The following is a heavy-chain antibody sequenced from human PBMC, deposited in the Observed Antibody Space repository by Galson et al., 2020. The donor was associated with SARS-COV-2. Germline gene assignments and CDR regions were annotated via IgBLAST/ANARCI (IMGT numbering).Heavy chain of an antibody. Sequence: TLSLTCAVSGTSISSGSYSWNWIRPPPGQGLEWVGYSSHSGGTYYNPSLKSLVTISDDSSNNQFSLRLSSVTAAAAAVYYCARLHYGEYATGAFAIWGPGTRVTVAS. CDR2: SSHSGGT. D-gene: IGHD4-17*01. CDR3: ARLHYGEYATGAFAI. CDR1: GTSISSGSYS. V-gene: IGHV4-30-2*01. J-gene: IGHJ3*02.